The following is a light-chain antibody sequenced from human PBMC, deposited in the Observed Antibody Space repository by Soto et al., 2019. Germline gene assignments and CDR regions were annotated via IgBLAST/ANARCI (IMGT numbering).Light chain of an antibody. CDR2: GAS. Sequence: EIVLTQSPGTLYLSPGERATLSCRASQSVSNNYFAWYQQKPGQAPRILIYGASSRATGIPDRFSGSGSGTEFTLTISRLEPEDCAVYYCQQYGTSPFTFGPGTKVYIK. V-gene: IGKV3-20*01. CDR3: QQYGTSPFT. J-gene: IGKJ3*01. CDR1: QSVSNNY.